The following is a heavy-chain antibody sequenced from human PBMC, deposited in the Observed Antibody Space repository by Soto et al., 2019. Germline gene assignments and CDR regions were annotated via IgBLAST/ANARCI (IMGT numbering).Heavy chain of an antibody. CDR1: GGTFSRSA. D-gene: IGHD3-9*01. V-gene: IGHV1-69*06. Sequence: QVQLVQSGAEVKKPGSSVKVSCKASGGTFSRSAISWVRQAPGQGLEWMGGIIPIFGTANYAQKFQGRVTNTADKSTSTAYMELRRLRTEDTAVYYCARADDRMTWFDPWGKGTLVTVSS. CDR2: IIPIFGTA. CDR3: ARADDRMTWFDP. J-gene: IGHJ5*02.